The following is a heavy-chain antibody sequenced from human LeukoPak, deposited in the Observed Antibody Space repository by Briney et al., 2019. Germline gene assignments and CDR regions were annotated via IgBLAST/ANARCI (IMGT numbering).Heavy chain of an antibody. CDR2: IFDDGST. J-gene: IGHJ6*02. Sequence: NATETLSLTCTVSGGSINGYYWHWVRQPPGKTLEWIGYIFDDGSTNYNPSLKSRVAISLDTSRSQFSLKLTSVTAADTAVYYCARQDDSYRDYSSYYYSGFNVWGQGTTVTVSS. V-gene: IGHV4-59*08. D-gene: IGHD4-17*01. CDR3: ARQDDSYRDYSSYYYSGFNV. CDR1: GGSINGYY.